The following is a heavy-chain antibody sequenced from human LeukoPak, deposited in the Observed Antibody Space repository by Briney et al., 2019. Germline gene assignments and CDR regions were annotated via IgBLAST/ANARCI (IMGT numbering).Heavy chain of an antibody. D-gene: IGHD1-26*01. Sequence: PSQTLSLTCTVSGGSISSGPYHGSWIRQPGGKGLEGFVRIYTSGTPHYNPSLEKRVNISVGTSKNQFPLNLSSVTAADTAVYYCARKKAELHRHFDLWGRGTLVTVSS. CDR3: ARKKAELHRHFDL. CDR2: IYTSGTP. J-gene: IGHJ2*01. V-gene: IGHV4-61*02. CDR1: GGSISSGPYH.